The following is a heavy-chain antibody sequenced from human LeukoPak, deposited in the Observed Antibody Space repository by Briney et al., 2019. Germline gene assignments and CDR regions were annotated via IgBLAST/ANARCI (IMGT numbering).Heavy chain of an antibody. CDR2: IKSKTDGGTT. CDR3: TTDPYSSSWHYYYYYYMDV. CDR1: RFTFSNAY. V-gene: IGHV3-15*01. J-gene: IGHJ6*03. Sequence: GGSLRLSCAASRFTFSNAYMSWVRQTPGKGLEWVGRIKSKTDGGTTDYAAPVKGRFTISRDDSKNTLYLQMNSLKTEDTAVYYCTTDPYSSSWHYYYYYYMDVWGKGTTVTVSS. D-gene: IGHD6-13*01.